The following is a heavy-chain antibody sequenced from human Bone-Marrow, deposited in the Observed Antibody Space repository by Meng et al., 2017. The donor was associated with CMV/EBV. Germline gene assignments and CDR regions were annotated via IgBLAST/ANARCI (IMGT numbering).Heavy chain of an antibody. J-gene: IGHJ4*02. CDR3: APGFRSWSGSYSS. Sequence: QVHPQQGGAGLLKPSETLSLPCGVYGAPFSGYWSWVRQPPGKGLEWIGEITHSGSTNYNVSLKSRVTISIDTSKNQFSLKLSSVTATDTAVYYCAPGFRSWSGSYSSWGQGTLVTVSS. CDR1: GAPFSGY. V-gene: IGHV4-34*01. D-gene: IGHD1-26*01. CDR2: ITHSGST.